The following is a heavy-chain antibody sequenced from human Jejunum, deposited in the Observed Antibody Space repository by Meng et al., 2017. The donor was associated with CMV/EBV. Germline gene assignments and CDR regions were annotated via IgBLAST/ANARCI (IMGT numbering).Heavy chain of an antibody. CDR1: GGSINARY. D-gene: IGHD3-3*01. CDR2: VYHTGET. V-gene: IGHV4-59*01. Sequence: RTCTGAGGSINARYWSWIRQPPGKGLEWIANVYHTGETNFNSSLKSRLSSSVDMSGNHFSLSLTSVTAADTALYFCARGLGDGIDVWGQGTMVTVSS. CDR3: ARGLGDGIDV. J-gene: IGHJ6*02.